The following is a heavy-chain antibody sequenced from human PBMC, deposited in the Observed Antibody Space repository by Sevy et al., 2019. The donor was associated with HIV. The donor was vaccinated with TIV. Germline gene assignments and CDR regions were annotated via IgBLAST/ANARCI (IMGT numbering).Heavy chain of an antibody. CDR3: ARSTTAVTPNWFDP. V-gene: IGHV1-69*13. Sequence: ASVKVSCKASGGTFSSYAISWVRQAPGQGLEWMGGIIPIFGTANYAQKFQGRVTITADESTSTAYMELSSLRSEDTAVYYCARSTTAVTPNWFDPWGQGTLVTVSS. D-gene: IGHD4-17*01. CDR1: GGTFSSYA. CDR2: IIPIFGTA. J-gene: IGHJ5*02.